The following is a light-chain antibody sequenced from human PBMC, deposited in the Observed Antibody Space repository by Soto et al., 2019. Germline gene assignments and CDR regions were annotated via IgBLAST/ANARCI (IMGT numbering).Light chain of an antibody. CDR2: GAS. CDR1: QSIDSN. Sequence: EIVMTQSPGTLSLSPGETVTLSCRASQSIDSNYLSWYQQKAGQAPRLLIYGASTRATGIPARFSGSGSGTEFTLTISSLQSEDFAVYYCQQYNNWPRTFGQGTKVDI. J-gene: IGKJ1*01. V-gene: IGKV3-15*01. CDR3: QQYNNWPRT.